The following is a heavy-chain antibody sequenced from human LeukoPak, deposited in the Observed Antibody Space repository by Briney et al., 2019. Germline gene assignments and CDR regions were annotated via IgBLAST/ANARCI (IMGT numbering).Heavy chain of an antibody. CDR2: IYYSGST. CDR3: AVYYDYVWGSYPDRFDY. CDR1: GGSISSSSYY. J-gene: IGHJ4*02. D-gene: IGHD3-16*01. Sequence: NPSETLSLTCTVSGGSISSSSYYWGWIRQPPGKGLEWIGSIYYSGSTYYNPSLKSRVTISVDTSKNQFSLKLSSVTAADTAVYYCAVYYDYVWGSYPDRFDYWGQGTLVTVSS. V-gene: IGHV4-39*01.